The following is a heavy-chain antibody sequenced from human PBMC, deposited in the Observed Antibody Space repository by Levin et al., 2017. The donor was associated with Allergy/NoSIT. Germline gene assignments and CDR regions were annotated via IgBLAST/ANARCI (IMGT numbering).Heavy chain of an antibody. CDR2: INPHSGDT. D-gene: IGHD3-22*01. J-gene: IGHJ4*02. V-gene: IGHV1-2*02. CDR1: RYIFSDYF. Sequence: ASVKVSCKASRYIFSDYFIHWVQQAPGQGLEWMGWINPHSGDTKYAQEFQGRVTMTRDTSISTAYMELTRLTSDDTAVYYCARDLYNDDSVFGYWGQGTLVNVFS. CDR3: ARDLYNDDSVFGY.